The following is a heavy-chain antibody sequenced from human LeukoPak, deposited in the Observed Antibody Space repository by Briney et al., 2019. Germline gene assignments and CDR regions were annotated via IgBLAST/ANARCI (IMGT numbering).Heavy chain of an antibody. Sequence: ASVKVSCKVSGYTLTELSMHWVRQAPGKGLEWMGGFDPEDGETIYAQKFQGRVTMTEDTSTDTAYMELSSLRSEDTAVYYCARGYSSGWTAYRTGMDVWGQGTTVTVSS. CDR3: ARGYSSGWTAYRTGMDV. V-gene: IGHV1-24*01. CDR1: GYTLTELS. D-gene: IGHD6-19*01. J-gene: IGHJ6*02. CDR2: FDPEDGET.